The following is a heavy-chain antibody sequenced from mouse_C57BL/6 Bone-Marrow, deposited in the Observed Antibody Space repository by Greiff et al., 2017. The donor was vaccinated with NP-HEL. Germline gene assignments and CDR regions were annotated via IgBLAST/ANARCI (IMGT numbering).Heavy chain of an antibody. Sequence: VQLQQSGAELVRPGASVKLSCTASGFNIKDYYMHWVKQRPEQGLEWIGRIDPEDGDTEYAPKFPGKATMTADTSSNTAYLQLSSLTSEDTAVYYCTTRALRQGFAYWGQGTLVTVSA. V-gene: IGHV14-1*01. CDR3: TTRALRQGFAY. CDR2: IDPEDGDT. J-gene: IGHJ3*01. CDR1: GFNIKDYY. D-gene: IGHD2-12*01.